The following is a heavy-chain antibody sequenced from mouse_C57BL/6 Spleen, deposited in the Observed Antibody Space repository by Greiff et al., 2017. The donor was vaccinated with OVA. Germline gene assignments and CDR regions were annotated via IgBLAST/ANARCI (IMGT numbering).Heavy chain of an antibody. V-gene: IGHV1-7*01. CDR2: INPSSGYT. CDR3: ASRPTVVDYAMDY. J-gene: IGHJ4*01. Sequence: VQLQQSGAELAKPGASVKLSCKASGYTFTSYWMHWVKQRPGQGLEWIGYINPSSGYTKYNQKFKDQATLTADKSSITAYMQLSSLTYEDSAVYYCASRPTVVDYAMDYWGQGTSVTVSS. D-gene: IGHD1-1*01. CDR1: GYTFTSYW.